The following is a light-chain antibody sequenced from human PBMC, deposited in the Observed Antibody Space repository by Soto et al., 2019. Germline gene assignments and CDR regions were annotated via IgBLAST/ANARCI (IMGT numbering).Light chain of an antibody. J-gene: IGKJ3*01. CDR1: QSVRSNY. Sequence: EVVLTQSPGTLSLSPGDRATLSCRASQSVRSNYLAWYQQKAGQPPRLLIFGASSRATGIPDRFSGSGSGTDFSLPISRLEPEDFAVYSCQQYGDSPESFGPGTKVDIK. CDR2: GAS. V-gene: IGKV3-20*01. CDR3: QQYGDSPES.